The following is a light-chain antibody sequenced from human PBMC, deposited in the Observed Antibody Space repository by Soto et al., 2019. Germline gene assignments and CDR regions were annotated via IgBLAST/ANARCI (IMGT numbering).Light chain of an antibody. CDR1: SSNVGVNF. J-gene: IGLJ3*02. CDR2: RNN. Sequence: QSVLTQPPSASGTPGQRVTISCSGSSSNVGVNFVYWHQQIPGTAPKLLIYRNNQRPSGVPDRFSGSKSGTSASLAISGLRTEDEADYHCVVGDDSLRGWVFGGGTKVTVL. CDR3: VVGDDSLRGWV. V-gene: IGLV1-47*01.